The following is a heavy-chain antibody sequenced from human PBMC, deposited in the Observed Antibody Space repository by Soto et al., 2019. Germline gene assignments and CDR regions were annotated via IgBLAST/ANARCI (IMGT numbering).Heavy chain of an antibody. CDR2: IWYDGSNK. J-gene: IGHJ6*02. CDR1: GFTFSSYG. CDR3: AREEVAAARSRNYYYGMDV. D-gene: IGHD6-13*01. Sequence: PGGSLRLSCAASGFTFSSYGMHWVRQAPGKGLEWVAVIWYDGSNKYYADSVKGRFTISRDNSKNTLYLQMNSLRAEDTAVYYCAREEVAAARSRNYYYGMDVWGQGTTVTVSS. V-gene: IGHV3-33*08.